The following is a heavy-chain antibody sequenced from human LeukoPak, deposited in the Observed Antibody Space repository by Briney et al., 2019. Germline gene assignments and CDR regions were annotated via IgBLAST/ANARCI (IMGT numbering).Heavy chain of an antibody. CDR2: ISINSGYT. V-gene: IGHV1-18*01. J-gene: IGHJ3*02. Sequence: ASVKVSCKASGYTFNRYGISWVRQAPGQGLEWMGWISINSGYTGSAQNLQGRVTMTTDTSTSTAYLEVRSLTSDDTAVYYCARQSWRNDAFDIWGQGTMVTVSS. CDR3: ARQSWRNDAFDI. CDR1: GYTFNRYG. D-gene: IGHD1-1*01.